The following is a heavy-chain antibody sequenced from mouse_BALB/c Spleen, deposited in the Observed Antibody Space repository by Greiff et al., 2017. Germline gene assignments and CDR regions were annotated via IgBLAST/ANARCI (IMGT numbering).Heavy chain of an antibody. CDR1: GFTFSSFG. V-gene: IGHV5-17*02. J-gene: IGHJ3*01. CDR2: ISSGSSTI. Sequence: DVMLVESGGGLVQPGGSRKLSCAASGFTFSSFGMHWVRQAPEKGLEWVAYISSGSSTIYYADTVKGRFTISRDNPKNTLFLQMTSLRSEDTAMYYCARSIYDGYPFAYWGQGTLVTVSA. D-gene: IGHD2-3*01. CDR3: ARSIYDGYPFAY.